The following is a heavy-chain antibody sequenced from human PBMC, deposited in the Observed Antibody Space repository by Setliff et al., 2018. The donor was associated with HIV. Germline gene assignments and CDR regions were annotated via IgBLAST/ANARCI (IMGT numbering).Heavy chain of an antibody. CDR3: ARTYYEHVWGNSNWFDP. CDR2: IYQSGST. V-gene: IGHV4-38-2*01. D-gene: IGHD3-16*01. Sequence: SETLSLTCAVSGYSISSGYYWGWIRQPPGKGLEWIGTIYQSGSTYYNPSLESRVTISLDTSKNQFSLRLTSVTAADTARYYCARTYYEHVWGNSNWFDPRGQGTLVTVSS. CDR1: GYSISSGYY. J-gene: IGHJ5*02.